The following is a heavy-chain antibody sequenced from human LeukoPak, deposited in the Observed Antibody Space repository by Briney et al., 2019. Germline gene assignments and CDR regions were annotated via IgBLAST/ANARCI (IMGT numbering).Heavy chain of an antibody. CDR1: GFTFRSYG. D-gene: IGHD3-9*01. V-gene: IGHV3-30*18. Sequence: PGGSLRLSCAASGFTFRSYGMHWVRQPPGKGLEWLAVISYDGSNKYYADSVKGRFTISRDNSKNTLFLQMNSLRAEDTAVYYCAKDSRSFDWSLANPDYWGQGTLVTVSS. CDR2: ISYDGSNK. CDR3: AKDSRSFDWSLANPDY. J-gene: IGHJ4*02.